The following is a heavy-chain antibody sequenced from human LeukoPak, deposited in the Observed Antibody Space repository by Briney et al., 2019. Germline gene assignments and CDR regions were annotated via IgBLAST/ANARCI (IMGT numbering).Heavy chain of an antibody. CDR1: GFTFGDHA. V-gene: IGHV3-23*01. Sequence: GGSLRLSCTASGFTFGDHAMSWVRQAPGKGLEWVSSITGDDSTYYADSVKGRFTISRDTSGNTLYLQMNSLRAEDTALYYCAKGHYDFRDYWGQGTLVTVSS. J-gene: IGHJ4*02. CDR3: AKGHYDFRDY. CDR2: ITGDDST. D-gene: IGHD3-3*01.